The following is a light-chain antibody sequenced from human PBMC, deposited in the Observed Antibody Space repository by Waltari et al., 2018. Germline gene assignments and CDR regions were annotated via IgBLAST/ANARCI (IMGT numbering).Light chain of an antibody. CDR3: QQYSSFST. V-gene: IGKV1-5*03. Sequence: DIQMTQSHSTLSEYVGDRVTISCRASQSVGTWLAWYQQNPCKAPKLLIYMVSSLESGVPSRFSGSGSATEFTLTISSLQPDDFATYSCQQYSSFSTFGQGTKV. CDR2: MVS. J-gene: IGKJ2*01. CDR1: QSVGTW.